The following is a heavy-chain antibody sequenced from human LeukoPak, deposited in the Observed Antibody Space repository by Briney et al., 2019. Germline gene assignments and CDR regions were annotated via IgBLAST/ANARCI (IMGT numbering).Heavy chain of an antibody. J-gene: IGHJ4*02. V-gene: IGHV3-30*18. CDR3: AKEEEGHEYYFDD. CDR1: GFTFSSNG. Sequence: GGSLRLSCAASGFTFSSNGMHWVRQAPGKGLEWVAVISYDGTNKYYADSVKGRFTISRDNSKNTLHLQMNSLRGEDTAVYYCAKEEEGHEYYFDDWGQGTLATVSS. CDR2: ISYDGTNK.